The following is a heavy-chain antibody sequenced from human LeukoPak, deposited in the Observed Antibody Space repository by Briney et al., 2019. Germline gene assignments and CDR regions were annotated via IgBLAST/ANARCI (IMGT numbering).Heavy chain of an antibody. CDR1: XTFTXYY. CDR3: GXXXXXXXXLLXXP. V-gene: IGHV1-2*02. J-gene: IGHJ5*02. Sequence: XTFTXYYIHWVRQAPGQGLEWMGWINPNSGGTNXAQKFQGRVTMTRDTSISKAYMELSRLRCDDTAGYYCGXXXXXXXXLLXXPWGQGTLVTVSS. CDR2: INPNSGGT.